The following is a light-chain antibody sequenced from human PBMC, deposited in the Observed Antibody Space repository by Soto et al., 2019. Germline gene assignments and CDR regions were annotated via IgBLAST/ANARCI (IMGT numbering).Light chain of an antibody. CDR1: QSISTK. Sequence: MTQSPDTLSVSPGERVTFSCRASQSISTKLAWYQQKPGQAPRLLIYGASTRDTHIPDRFSGTGSETEFTLSVSSLQSEDFAIYYCQQYYDWPLVTFGGGTRVEI. J-gene: IGKJ4*01. CDR2: GAS. CDR3: QQYYDWPLVT. V-gene: IGKV3-15*01.